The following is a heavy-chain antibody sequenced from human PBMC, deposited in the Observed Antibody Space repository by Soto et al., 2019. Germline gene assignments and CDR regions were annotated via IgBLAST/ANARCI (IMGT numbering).Heavy chain of an antibody. CDR1: GYSFTSYW. V-gene: IGHV5-51*01. D-gene: IGHD3-9*01. CDR2: IYPGDSDT. Sequence: GESLKISCKGSGYSFTSYWIGWVRQMPGKGLEWMGIIYPGDSDTRYSPSFQGQVTISADKSISTAYLQWSGLKASDTAMYYCARHSYYDILTGYYRHNWFDPWGQGTLVTVSS. J-gene: IGHJ5*02. CDR3: ARHSYYDILTGYYRHNWFDP.